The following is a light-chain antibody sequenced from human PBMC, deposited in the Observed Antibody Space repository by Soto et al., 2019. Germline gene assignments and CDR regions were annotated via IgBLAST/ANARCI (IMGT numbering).Light chain of an antibody. J-gene: IGKJ4*01. Sequence: IQLTQSPSSLSASVGDKVTISCRASQAINSALAWCQQRPGKAPMVLIYDASILESGVPSRFSGSGSGTDFTLTISSLQPEDFGNCYRRQLHSYPLPFGGGPKVAIK. CDR3: RQLHSYPLP. CDR1: QAINSA. V-gene: IGKV1-13*02. CDR2: DAS.